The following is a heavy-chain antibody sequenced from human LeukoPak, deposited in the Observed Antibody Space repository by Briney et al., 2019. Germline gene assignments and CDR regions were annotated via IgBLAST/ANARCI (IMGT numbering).Heavy chain of an antibody. Sequence: VASVKVSCKASGYTFTGYYMHWVRQAPGQGLEWMGWINPNSGGTNYAQKFQGRVTMTRDTSISTAYMELSRLRSDDTAVYYCARDDGAAANFNYWGQGTLVTLSS. J-gene: IGHJ4*02. CDR2: INPNSGGT. D-gene: IGHD2-2*01. V-gene: IGHV1-2*02. CDR3: ARDDGAAANFNY. CDR1: GYTFTGYY.